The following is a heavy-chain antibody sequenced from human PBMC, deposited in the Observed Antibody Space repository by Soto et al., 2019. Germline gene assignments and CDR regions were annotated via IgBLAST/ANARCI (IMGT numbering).Heavy chain of an antibody. CDR3: ARGGFTAGFDY. J-gene: IGHJ4*02. CDR1: GFTFSSYD. CDR2: IGTAGDT. D-gene: IGHD6-13*01. V-gene: IGHV3-13*01. Sequence: GGSLRLSCAASGFTFSSYDMHWVRQATGKGLEWVSAIGTAGDTYYPGSVKGRFTISRENAKNSLYLQMNSLRAGDTAVYYCARGGFTAGFDYWGQGTLVTVSS.